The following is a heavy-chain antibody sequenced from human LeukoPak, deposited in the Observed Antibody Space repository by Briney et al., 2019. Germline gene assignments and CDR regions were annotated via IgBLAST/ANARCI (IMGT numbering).Heavy chain of an antibody. CDR3: AELGITMIGGV. CDR1: GLSASSNF. V-gene: IGHV3-53*01. Sequence: PGGSLRLSCAASGLSASSNFMSWIRQAPGKGLEWVAILYSGGRTVYADSVKGRFTISRDNAKNSLYLQMNSLRAEDTAVYYCAELGITMIGGVWGKGTTVTISS. D-gene: IGHD3-10*02. CDR2: LYSGGRT. J-gene: IGHJ6*04.